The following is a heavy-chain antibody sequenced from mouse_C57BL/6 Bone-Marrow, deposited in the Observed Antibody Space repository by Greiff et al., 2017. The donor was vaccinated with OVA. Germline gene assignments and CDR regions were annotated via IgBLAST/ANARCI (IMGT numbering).Heavy chain of an antibody. CDR2: IRNKANNHAT. Sequence: EVQLQESGGGLVQPGGSMKLSCAASGFTFSDAWMDWVRQSPEKGLEWVAEIRNKANNHATYYAESVKGRFTISRDDSKSSVYLQMNSLRAEDTGIYYCTRTMITTGAMDYWGQGTSVTVSS. CDR1: GFTFSDAW. D-gene: IGHD2-4*01. J-gene: IGHJ4*01. CDR3: TRTMITTGAMDY. V-gene: IGHV6-6*01.